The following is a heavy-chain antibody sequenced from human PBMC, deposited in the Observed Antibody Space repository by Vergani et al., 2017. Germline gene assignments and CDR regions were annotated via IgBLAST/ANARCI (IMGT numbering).Heavy chain of an antibody. V-gene: IGHV2-5*01. J-gene: IGHJ4*02. CDR2: IYWNDDK. CDR3: AHLTADYYYDSSGYYFRPGFDY. CDR1: GFSLSTSGVG. D-gene: IGHD3-22*01. Sequence: QITLKESGPTLVKPTQTLTLTCTFSGFSLSTSGVGVGWIRQPPGKALEWLALIYWNDDKRYSPSLKSRLTITKDTSKTQVVLTMTNMDPVDTATYYCAHLTADYYYDSSGYYFRPGFDYWGQGTLVTVSS.